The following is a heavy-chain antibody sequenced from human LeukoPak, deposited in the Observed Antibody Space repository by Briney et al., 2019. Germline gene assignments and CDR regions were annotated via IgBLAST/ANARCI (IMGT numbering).Heavy chain of an antibody. Sequence: SETLSLTCAVYGGSFSGYYWSWIRQPPGKGLEWIGEINHSGSTNYNPSLKSRVTISVDTSKNQFSLKLSSVTAADTAVYYCASGVAAGTFDYWGQGTLVTVSS. V-gene: IGHV4-34*01. D-gene: IGHD6-13*01. J-gene: IGHJ4*02. CDR1: GGSFSGYY. CDR2: INHSGST. CDR3: ASGVAAGTFDY.